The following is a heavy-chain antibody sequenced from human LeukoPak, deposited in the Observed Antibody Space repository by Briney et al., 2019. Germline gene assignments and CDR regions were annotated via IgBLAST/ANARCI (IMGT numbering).Heavy chain of an antibody. D-gene: IGHD3-9*01. J-gene: IGHJ6*02. CDR1: GFTFSSYA. Sequence: QSGGSLRLSCAASGFTFSSYAMSWVRQAPGKGLEWVSAISGSGGSTYYADSVKGRFTISRDNSKNTLYLQMNSLRAEDTAVYYCAKDGSLGYFDWLLRDYYYYGMDVRGQGTTVTVSS. V-gene: IGHV3-23*01. CDR2: ISGSGGST. CDR3: AKDGSLGYFDWLLRDYYYYGMDV.